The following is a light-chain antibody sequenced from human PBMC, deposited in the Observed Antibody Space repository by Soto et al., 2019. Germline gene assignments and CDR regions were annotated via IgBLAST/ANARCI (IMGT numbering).Light chain of an antibody. CDR1: HNVSSSY. V-gene: IGKV3-20*01. CDR3: QQYGSSPP. J-gene: IGKJ3*01. Sequence: EIVLTQSPGTLSLSPGERATLSCRASHNVSSSYLAWYQQKPGQAPRLLIYGASSRATGIPDRFSGSGSGTDFTLTISRLEPEDFAVYYCQQYGSSPPFGPGTKVDIK. CDR2: GAS.